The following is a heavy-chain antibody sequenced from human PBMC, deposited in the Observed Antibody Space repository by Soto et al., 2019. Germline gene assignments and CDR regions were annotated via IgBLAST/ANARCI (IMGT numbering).Heavy chain of an antibody. CDR1: GGSISCYY. V-gene: IGHV4-59*08. D-gene: IGHD1-26*01. CDR3: ARGWWEREGGVMDV. CDR2: IYYSGST. Sequence: PSEKLSLTYTVSGGSISCYYWSWFRQPPGKDLQYIGYIYYSGSTNYNPSLKSRVTISDDTSTNQFSLTLSFVTAADTAVYYCARGWWEREGGVMDVWGQGTTVT. J-gene: IGHJ6*02.